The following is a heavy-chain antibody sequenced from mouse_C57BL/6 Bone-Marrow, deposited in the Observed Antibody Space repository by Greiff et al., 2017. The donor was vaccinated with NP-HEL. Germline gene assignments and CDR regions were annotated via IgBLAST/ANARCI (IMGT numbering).Heavy chain of an antibody. V-gene: IGHV1-55*01. D-gene: IGHD1-1*01. J-gene: IGHJ2*01. CDR1: GYTFTSYW. CDR3: ATGSYYGSGPGY. CDR2: IYPGSGST. Sequence: VQLQQPGAELVKPGASVKMSCKASGYTFTSYWITWVKQRPGQGLEWIGDIYPGSGSTNYNEKFKGKATLTVDTSSSTAYMQLSSLTSEDSAVYYCATGSYYGSGPGYWGQGTTLTVSS.